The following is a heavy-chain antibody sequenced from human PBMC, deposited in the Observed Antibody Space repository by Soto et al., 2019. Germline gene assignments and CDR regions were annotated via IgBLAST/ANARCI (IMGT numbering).Heavy chain of an antibody. CDR3: AREAAMGPFDY. D-gene: IGHD5-18*01. V-gene: IGHV4-4*08. Sequence: PSETLSLTCTVSGGSISSYYWAWVRQPPGKGLEWIGIISYSGTTSYSPSLKSRVAISLDTSKNQFSLSLSSVTAADTAVYYCAREAAMGPFDYWGQGTLVTVSS. CDR2: ISYSGTT. J-gene: IGHJ4*02. CDR1: GGSISSYY.